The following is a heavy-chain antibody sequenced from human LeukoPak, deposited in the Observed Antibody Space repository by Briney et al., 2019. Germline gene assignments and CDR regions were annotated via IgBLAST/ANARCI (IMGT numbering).Heavy chain of an antibody. D-gene: IGHD4-17*01. CDR3: AKDGVSRGIHDYGDYYYYYMDV. J-gene: IGHJ6*03. CDR1: GFTFSSYA. CDR2: ISGSGGST. Sequence: GGSLRLSCAASGFTFSSYAMSWVRQAPGKGLEWVSAISGSGGSTYYADSVKGRFTISRDNSKNTLYLQMNSLRAEDTAVYYCAKDGVSRGIHDYGDYYYYYMDVWGKGTTVTVSS. V-gene: IGHV3-23*01.